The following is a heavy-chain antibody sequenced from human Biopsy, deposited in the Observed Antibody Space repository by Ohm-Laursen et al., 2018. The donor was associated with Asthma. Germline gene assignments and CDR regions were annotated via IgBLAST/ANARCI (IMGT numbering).Heavy chain of an antibody. J-gene: IGHJ4*02. Sequence: PTQTLTLTRTFSGFSLSTSGMCVSWIRQPPGKALEWLALIDWDDDKYYSTSLKTRLTISKDTSKNQVVLTMTNMDPVDTATYYCARTIMVRGKYYFDYCGQGTLVTVSS. CDR2: IDWDDDK. V-gene: IGHV2-70*01. CDR3: ARTIMVRGKYYFDY. D-gene: IGHD3-10*01. CDR1: GFSLSTSGMC.